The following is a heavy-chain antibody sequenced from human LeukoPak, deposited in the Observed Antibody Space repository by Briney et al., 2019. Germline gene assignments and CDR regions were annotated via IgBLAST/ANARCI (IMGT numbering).Heavy chain of an antibody. CDR1: GVTFGGYA. CDR3: TTKVIRGNSGDDYDD. V-gene: IGHV3-30*03. Sequence: GGSLRLSCAASGVTFGGYAMPWVRQAPGKGLEWVSLISSDGNDKLYGDSVKGRFTISRDDSKSTLYLQMNSLRAEDTAVYYCTTKVIRGNSGDDYDDWGQGTLVTVSS. J-gene: IGHJ4*02. CDR2: ISSDGNDK. D-gene: IGHD5-12*01.